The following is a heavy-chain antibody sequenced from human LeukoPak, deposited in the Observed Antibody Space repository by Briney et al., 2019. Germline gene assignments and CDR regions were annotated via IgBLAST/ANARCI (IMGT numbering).Heavy chain of an antibody. V-gene: IGHV4-39*01. CDR3: ATYRQIQVPFEF. CDR2: IYYSGST. Sequence: SETLSLTCTVSGGSISSSSYYWGWIRQPPGKGLEWIGSIYYSGSTYYNPSLKSRVTISVDTSKNQFSLKLSSVTAADTATYYCATYRQIQVPFEFWGQGTLVTVSS. D-gene: IGHD5-18*01. J-gene: IGHJ4*02. CDR1: GGSISSSSYY.